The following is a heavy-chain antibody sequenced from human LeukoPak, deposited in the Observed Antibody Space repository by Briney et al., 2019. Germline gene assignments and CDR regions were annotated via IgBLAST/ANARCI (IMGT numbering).Heavy chain of an antibody. CDR1: GFTFDDYG. Sequence: GGSLRLSCAASGFTFDDYGMSWVRQAPGKGLEWVSGINWNGGSTGYADSVKGRFTISRDNAKNSLYLQMNSLRAEDTAVYYCANLYHSSGYYGFWGQGTLVTVSS. CDR3: ANLYHSSGYYGF. D-gene: IGHD3-22*01. V-gene: IGHV3-20*04. CDR2: INWNGGST. J-gene: IGHJ4*02.